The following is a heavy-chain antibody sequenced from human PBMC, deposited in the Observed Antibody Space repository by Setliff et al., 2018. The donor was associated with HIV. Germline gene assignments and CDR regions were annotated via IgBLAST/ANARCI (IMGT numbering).Heavy chain of an antibody. CDR3: VRDPPLTPTDADRPFDI. J-gene: IGHJ3*02. D-gene: IGHD2-21*02. CDR2: IYHGGTT. V-gene: IGHV4-38-2*02. CDR1: GYSISSGYY. Sequence: KPSETLSLTCAVSGYSISSGYYWAWIRQPPGKGLEWIGSIYHGGTTYYNPSLKSRSTISEDTSKNQFSLSLSSVTAADTAVYYCVRDPPLTPTDADRPFDIWGQGTMVTVSS.